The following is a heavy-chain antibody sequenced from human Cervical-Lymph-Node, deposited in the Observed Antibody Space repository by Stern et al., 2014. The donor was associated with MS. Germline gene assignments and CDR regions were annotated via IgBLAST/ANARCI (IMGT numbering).Heavy chain of an antibody. Sequence: MQLVASGGGVVQPGRSLRLSCAVSGFNFSHYAMHWVRQAPGKGLEWVAAVSSDGTKKYHADSVKGRFIISRDNSKNIVYLQMNSLRDDDTAVYYCATQIWFDYWGQGTLVTVSS. D-gene: IGHD3-16*01. V-gene: IGHV3-30-3*01. CDR2: VSSDGTKK. J-gene: IGHJ4*02. CDR1: GFNFSHYA. CDR3: ATQIWFDY.